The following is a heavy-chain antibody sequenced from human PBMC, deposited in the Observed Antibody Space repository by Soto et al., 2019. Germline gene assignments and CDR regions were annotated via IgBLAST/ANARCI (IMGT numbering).Heavy chain of an antibody. CDR2: ISYDGSNK. J-gene: IGHJ5*02. Sequence: QVQLVESGGGVVQPGRSLRLSCAASGFTFSSYAMHWVRQAPGKGLEWVAVISYDGSNKYYADSVKGRFTISRDNSKNTPYLKRNSLRAEDTAVYYSARDGRGLELFSWFDPWGQGTLVTVSS. CDR3: ARDGRGLELFSWFDP. D-gene: IGHD1-26*01. CDR1: GFTFSSYA. V-gene: IGHV3-30-3*01.